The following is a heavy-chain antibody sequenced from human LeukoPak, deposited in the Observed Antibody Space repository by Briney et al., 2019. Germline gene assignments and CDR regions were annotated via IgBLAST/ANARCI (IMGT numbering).Heavy chain of an antibody. CDR2: TNPNSGGT. CDR3: ARGTAAATAISDY. V-gene: IGHV1-2*02. D-gene: IGHD1-26*01. J-gene: IGHJ4*02. Sequence: ASVKVSCKASGYTFTGYYMHWVRQAPGQGLEWMGWTNPNSGGTNYAQKFQGRVTMTRDTSISTVYMELSRLTSDDTALYYCARGTAAATAISDYWGQGTLVTVSS. CDR1: GYTFTGYY.